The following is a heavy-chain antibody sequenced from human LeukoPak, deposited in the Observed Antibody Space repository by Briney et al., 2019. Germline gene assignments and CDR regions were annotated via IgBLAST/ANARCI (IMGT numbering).Heavy chain of an antibody. Sequence: ASVKVSCKASGYTFTSYGISWVRQAPGQGLEWMGWISAYNGNTNYAQKLQGRVTMTTDTSTSTAYMELRSLRSDDTAVYYCARELENYYDSSGYSPGFDYWGQGTLVTVSS. D-gene: IGHD3-22*01. CDR3: ARELENYYDSSGYSPGFDY. V-gene: IGHV1-18*01. CDR1: GYTFTSYG. J-gene: IGHJ4*02. CDR2: ISAYNGNT.